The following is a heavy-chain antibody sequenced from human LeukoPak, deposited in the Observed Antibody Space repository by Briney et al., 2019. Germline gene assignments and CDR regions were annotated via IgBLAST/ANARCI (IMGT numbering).Heavy chain of an antibody. V-gene: IGHV4-59*12. D-gene: IGHD2-15*01. CDR1: AGSISGYY. CDR3: AKWGGGYCSGGSCHSPYYYYGMDV. Sequence: SGALSLTCTVSAGSISGYYWSWIRQPPGKGLEWIGSIHFRGWRNYNPCLRSRVTISVDTPTNQFSLKLSSVTAADTAVYYCAKWGGGYCSGGSCHSPYYYYGMDVWGQGTTVTVSS. J-gene: IGHJ6*02. CDR2: IHFRGWR.